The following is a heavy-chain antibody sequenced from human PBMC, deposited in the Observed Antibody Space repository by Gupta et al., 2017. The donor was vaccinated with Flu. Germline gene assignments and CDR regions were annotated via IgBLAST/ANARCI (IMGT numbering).Heavy chain of an antibody. D-gene: IGHD6-13*01. Sequence: EVQLLESGGDLLQPGGSLSLSCAASWFTFFRFAMSWVRQATGKGLEWVSGISGSGGSTEYADSVKGRFTISRDNSKNTVSLQMNSLRVEDTAVYYCAKDLYSSSWYDFHYWGQGALVTVSS. CDR2: ISGSGGST. V-gene: IGHV3-23*01. CDR1: WFTFFRFA. J-gene: IGHJ4*02. CDR3: AKDLYSSSWYDFHY.